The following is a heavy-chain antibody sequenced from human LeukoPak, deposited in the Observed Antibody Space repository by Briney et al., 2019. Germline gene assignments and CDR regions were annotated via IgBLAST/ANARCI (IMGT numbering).Heavy chain of an antibody. J-gene: IGHJ6*03. CDR2: IYYSGST. V-gene: IGHV4-59*11. D-gene: IGHD3-3*01. CDR3: ARDRGLRFLEWLPQNPYSGHYMDV. CDR1: GGSMSSHY. Sequence: AETLSLTCTVSGGSMSSHYWSWIRQPPGKGLEWMGYIYYSGSTNYNPSLKSRVTISVDTSKNQFSLKLSSVTAADTAVYYCARDRGLRFLEWLPQNPYSGHYMDVWGKGTPVTVSS.